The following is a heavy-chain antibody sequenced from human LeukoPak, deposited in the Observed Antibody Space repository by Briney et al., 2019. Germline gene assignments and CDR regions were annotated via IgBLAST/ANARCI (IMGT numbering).Heavy chain of an antibody. CDR3: TSISSSWYTFY. Sequence: GGSLRLSCAASGFTFSGSAMHWVRQASGKGLEWVGRIRSKANSYATAYAASVKGRFTISRDDSKNTAYLQMNSLKTEDTAVYYCTSISSSWYTFYWGQGTLVTVSS. V-gene: IGHV3-73*01. CDR2: IRSKANSYAT. CDR1: GFTFSGSA. D-gene: IGHD6-13*01. J-gene: IGHJ4*02.